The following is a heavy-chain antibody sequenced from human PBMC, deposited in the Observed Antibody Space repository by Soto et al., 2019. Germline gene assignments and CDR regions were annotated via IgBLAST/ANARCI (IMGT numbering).Heavy chain of an antibody. Sequence: EEQLLESGGGLVQPGGSLRLSCAASGFTFSDYAMSWVRQAPGKGLEWVSGLGGSNSDTHYAASVEGRFTVSIDNSKNTLFLQMNRLRVEDTAVYYCAKDKVDHNSVWDPFDIWGQGTLVTVSS. V-gene: IGHV3-23*01. D-gene: IGHD2-15*01. CDR2: LGGSNSDT. J-gene: IGHJ3*02. CDR1: GFTFSDYA. CDR3: AKDKVDHNSVWDPFDI.